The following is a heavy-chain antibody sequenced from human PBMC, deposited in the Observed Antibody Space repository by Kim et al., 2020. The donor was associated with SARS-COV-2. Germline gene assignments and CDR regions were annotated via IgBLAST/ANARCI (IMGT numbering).Heavy chain of an antibody. Sequence: HNPSPRSRVTLSVATSKNQFSLKLSSVTAADTAVYYCARLSGSTMIVVNWGQGTLVTVSS. V-gene: IGHV4-59*08. D-gene: IGHD3-22*01. CDR3: ARLSGSTMIVVN. J-gene: IGHJ4*02.